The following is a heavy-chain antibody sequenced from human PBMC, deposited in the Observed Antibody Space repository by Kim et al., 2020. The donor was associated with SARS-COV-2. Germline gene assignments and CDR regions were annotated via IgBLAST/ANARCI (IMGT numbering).Heavy chain of an antibody. CDR3: VRDGKTGIGRWDVFDP. CDR1: GFAFSMFG. D-gene: IGHD1-1*01. Sequence: GGSLRLSCVGSGFAFSMFGMSWVRQAPGKGLDLVSFFVKTSTESYYAVSVKGRFTISRDNSRTTLYLQMSGLRADDAAIYYCVRDGKTGIGRWDVFDPWGQGALFTVSS. V-gene: IGHV3-23*03. CDR2: FVKTSTES. J-gene: IGHJ5*02.